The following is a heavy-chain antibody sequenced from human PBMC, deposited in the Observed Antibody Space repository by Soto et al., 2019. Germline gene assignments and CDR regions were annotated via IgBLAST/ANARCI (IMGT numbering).Heavy chain of an antibody. CDR1: GFSLISKGVR. Sequence: ESGPTLVNPTQTLTLTCTFSGFSLISKGVRVSWIRQPPGKALEWLARIDWDDDKFYSPSLRTRLTISKDTSKNQVVLTMTNVDPKDTATYYCARSPGGFTVATYFFDYWGQGTLVTVSS. D-gene: IGHD4-17*01. CDR3: ARSPGGFTVATYFFDY. CDR2: IDWDDDK. J-gene: IGHJ4*02. V-gene: IGHV2-70*04.